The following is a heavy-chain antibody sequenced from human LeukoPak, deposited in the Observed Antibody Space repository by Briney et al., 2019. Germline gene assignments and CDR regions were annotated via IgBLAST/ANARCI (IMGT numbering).Heavy chain of an antibody. V-gene: IGHV3-21*01. J-gene: IGHJ4*02. CDR2: ITSNSYI. CDR1: GFIFSNYN. D-gene: IGHD2-8*01. CDR3: ASNDFDY. Sequence: GGSLRLSCAASGFIFSNYNMNWVRQAPGKGLEWVSSITSNSYIYYADSVKGRFTISRDNAKNSLYLQMNSLRAEDTAVYYCASNDFDYWGQGTLVTVSP.